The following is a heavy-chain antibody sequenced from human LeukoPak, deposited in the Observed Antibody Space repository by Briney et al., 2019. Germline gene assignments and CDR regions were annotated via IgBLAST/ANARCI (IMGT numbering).Heavy chain of an antibody. CDR1: GFTFSSYV. CDR3: AFSPLGDNYGFPY. CDR2: LSEGGDTA. D-gene: IGHD5-18*01. J-gene: IGHJ4*02. Sequence: PGRSLRLSCAGSGFTFSSYVMHWVRQAPGRGLEWVSRLSEGGDTAYYADSVKGRFTIYRDNSRDTLYLQVNSLRADDTALYYCAFSPLGDNYGFPYWGQGALVIVSS. V-gene: IGHV3-23*01.